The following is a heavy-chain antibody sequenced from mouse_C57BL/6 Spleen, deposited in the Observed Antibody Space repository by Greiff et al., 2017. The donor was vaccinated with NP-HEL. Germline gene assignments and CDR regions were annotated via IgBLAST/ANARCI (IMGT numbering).Heavy chain of an antibody. CDR2: IDPETGGT. CDR3: TIFYYRRFDY. Sequence: QVQLQQSGAELVRPGASVTLSCKASGYTFTDYEMHWVKQTPVHGLEWIGAIDPETGGTAYNQKFKGKAILTADKSSSTAYMELRSLTSEDSAVYYCTIFYYRRFDYWGQGTTLTVSS. D-gene: IGHD2-1*01. J-gene: IGHJ2*01. CDR1: GYTFTDYE. V-gene: IGHV1-15*01.